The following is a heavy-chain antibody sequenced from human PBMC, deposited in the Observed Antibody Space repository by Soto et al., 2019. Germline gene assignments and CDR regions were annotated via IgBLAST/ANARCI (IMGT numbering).Heavy chain of an antibody. D-gene: IGHD3-10*01. V-gene: IGHV2-5*02. J-gene: IGHJ5*01. CDR2: IYWDDDK. Sequence: SGPTLVNPTQTLTLTCTFSGFSLNPPGEPMGWIRQPPGKALVWLAAIYWDDDKRYSPSLGTRLTVTKDTSKNPVFLTMTNMDPVDTATYYCARRPRSDSFDSWGQGTLVTVSS. CDR3: ARRPRSDSFDS. CDR1: GFSLNPPGEP.